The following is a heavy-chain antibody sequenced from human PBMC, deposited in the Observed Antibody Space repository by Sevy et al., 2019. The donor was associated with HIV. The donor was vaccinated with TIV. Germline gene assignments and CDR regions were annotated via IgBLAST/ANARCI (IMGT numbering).Heavy chain of an antibody. J-gene: IGHJ4*02. V-gene: IGHV3-48*03. Sequence: RGSLRLSCEASGFTFRSYEMNWVRQAPGKGLEWLSYISTGGRTIYYIDSVKGRFTISRDNAKNSLHLQMNSLRDEDTAVYYCATTRRDDYNYYFEYWGQGTLVTVSS. CDR3: ATTRRDDYNYYFEY. CDR1: GFTFRSYE. CDR2: ISTGGRTI. D-gene: IGHD4-4*01.